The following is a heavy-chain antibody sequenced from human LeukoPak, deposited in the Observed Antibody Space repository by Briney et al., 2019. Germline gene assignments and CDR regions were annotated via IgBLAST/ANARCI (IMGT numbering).Heavy chain of an antibody. CDR3: ARHSSAADFWSGYLYYYYYMDV. CDR2: INHSGST. Sequence: SETLSLTCAVYGGSFSGYYWSWIRQPPGKGLEWIGEINHSGSTNYNPSLKSRVTISVDTSKNQFSLKLSSVTAADTAVYYCARHSSAADFWSGYLYYYYYMDVWGKGTTVTVSS. V-gene: IGHV4-34*01. D-gene: IGHD3-3*01. J-gene: IGHJ6*03. CDR1: GGSFSGYY.